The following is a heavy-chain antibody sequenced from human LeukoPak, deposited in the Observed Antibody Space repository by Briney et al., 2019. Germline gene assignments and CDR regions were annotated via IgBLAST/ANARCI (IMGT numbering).Heavy chain of an antibody. Sequence: GGSLRLSCAASGFTFSNYVMTWVRQVPGKGLEWVSGISGPGTSTYFADPVKGRFTISRDNSKNTLYLQMSSLRVEDTAVYYCAKDRSGCSGASCYLDYWGLGTLVTVSS. CDR3: AKDRSGCSGASCYLDY. V-gene: IGHV3-23*01. CDR1: GFTFSNYV. D-gene: IGHD2-2*01. CDR2: ISGPGTST. J-gene: IGHJ4*02.